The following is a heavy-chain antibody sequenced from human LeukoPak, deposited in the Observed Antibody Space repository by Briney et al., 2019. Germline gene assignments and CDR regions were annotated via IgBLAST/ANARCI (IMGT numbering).Heavy chain of an antibody. CDR1: HDSISNYY. Sequence: SETLSLTCSVSHDSISNYYWSWIRQPPGKGLEWIGYVYVSGCTDYNPSLKRRVAMSLDTSKNQFVLKLWSMTAADTAVYFCARHRPPDEGYCSAGSCYPRYEFDNWGQRTLVTVSS. D-gene: IGHD2-15*01. V-gene: IGHV4-59*01. CDR2: VYVSGCT. J-gene: IGHJ4*02. CDR3: ARHRPPDEGYCSAGSCYPRYEFDN.